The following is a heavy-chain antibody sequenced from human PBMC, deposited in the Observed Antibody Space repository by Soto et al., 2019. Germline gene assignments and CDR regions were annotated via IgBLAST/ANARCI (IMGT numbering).Heavy chain of an antibody. Sequence: PGESLKISCKAIGYTFTNYWIGWVSQTPGKGLEWMGIIFPGDSDTRYNPSFEGQVTVSADESISTAYLQWNTLKASDTAMYYCVRPNFGALTHFDFWGQGTLVTVSS. CDR1: GYTFTNYW. V-gene: IGHV5-51*01. CDR2: IFPGDSDT. CDR3: VRPNFGALTHFDF. J-gene: IGHJ4*02. D-gene: IGHD3-16*01.